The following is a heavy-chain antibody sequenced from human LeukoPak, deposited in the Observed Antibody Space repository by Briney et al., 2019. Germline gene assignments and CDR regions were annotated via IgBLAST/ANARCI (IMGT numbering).Heavy chain of an antibody. V-gene: IGHV3-23*01. J-gene: IGHJ5*02. CDR1: GFTFSSYA. CDR2: ISGSGGST. CDR3: AKEASYCTNGVCYSRIFDT. D-gene: IGHD2-8*01. Sequence: PGGSLRLSCAASGFTFSSYAMSWVRQAPGKGLEWVSAISGSGGSTFYADSVKGRFTMSRDSSKNTLYLQMNSLRAEDTAVYYCAKEASYCTNGVCYSRIFDTWGQGTLVTVSS.